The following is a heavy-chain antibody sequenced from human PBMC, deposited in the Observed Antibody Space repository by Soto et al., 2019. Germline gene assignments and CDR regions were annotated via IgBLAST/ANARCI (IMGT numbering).Heavy chain of an antibody. V-gene: IGHV1-24*01. CDR1: GYTLTELS. J-gene: IGHJ4*02. Sequence: QVQLVQSGAEVKKPGASVKVSCKVSGYTLTELSMHWVRQAPGKGLEWMGGFDPEDGETIYAQKFQGRVTMTEDTSTDTAYMELSSLRSEDTAVYYCATVAYDPYLFSYYFDYWGQGTLVTVSS. CDR2: FDPEDGET. D-gene: IGHD2-8*01. CDR3: ATVAYDPYLFSYYFDY.